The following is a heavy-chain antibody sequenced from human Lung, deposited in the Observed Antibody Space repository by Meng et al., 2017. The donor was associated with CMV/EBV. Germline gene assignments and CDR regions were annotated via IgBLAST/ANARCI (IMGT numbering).Heavy chain of an antibody. V-gene: IGHV1-69*04. Sequence: XVXVSXXASGGTFSTYAFSWVRQAPGQGLEWMGTFIPLVGFANYAQKFQGRVTIIADKSTSTAYMDLSSLRSEDTAIYYCARGYCSSNTCYTFGYWGQGTXVTVSS. D-gene: IGHD2-2*02. CDR3: ARGYCSSNTCYTFGY. J-gene: IGHJ4*02. CDR2: FIPLVGFA. CDR1: GGTFSTYA.